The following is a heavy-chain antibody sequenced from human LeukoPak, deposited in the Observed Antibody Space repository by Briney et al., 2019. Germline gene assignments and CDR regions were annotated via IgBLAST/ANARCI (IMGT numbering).Heavy chain of an antibody. Sequence: SETLSLTCAVYGGSSSSYYWSWIRQPPGKGLEWIGYIYYSGSTNYNPSLKSRVTISVDTSKNQFPLKLSSVTAANTAVYYCARVGDYYDSSGYYHYFDYWGQGTLVTVSS. CDR1: GGSSSSYY. D-gene: IGHD3-22*01. J-gene: IGHJ4*02. CDR3: ARVGDYYDSSGYYHYFDY. V-gene: IGHV4-59*01. CDR2: IYYSGST.